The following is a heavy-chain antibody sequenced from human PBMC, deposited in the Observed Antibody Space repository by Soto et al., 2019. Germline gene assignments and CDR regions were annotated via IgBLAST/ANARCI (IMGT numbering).Heavy chain of an antibody. J-gene: IGHJ4*02. V-gene: IGHV1-18*01. Sequence: QVQLVQSGAEVKKPGASVKVSCKASGYTFTSYGISWVRQAPGQGLEWMGWISAYNGNTNNAQKLQGRVTMTTDTSTSTAYMELRSLRSDDTAVYYCARDLPLAVSDNAIPPDYWGQGTLVTVSS. D-gene: IGHD6-19*01. CDR2: ISAYNGNT. CDR3: ARDLPLAVSDNAIPPDY. CDR1: GYTFTSYG.